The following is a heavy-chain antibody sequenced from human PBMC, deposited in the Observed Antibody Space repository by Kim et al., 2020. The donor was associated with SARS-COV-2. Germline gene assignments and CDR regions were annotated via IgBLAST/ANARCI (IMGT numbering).Heavy chain of an antibody. CDR1: GGSISSSSYY. CDR3: ARQRGGYLSDPFDY. V-gene: IGHV4-39*01. Sequence: SETLSLTCTVSGGSISSSSYYWGWIRQPPGKGLEWIGSMYSSGTAYYSPSLKSRVTISLGTSKNHFSLMLSSVTATDTSVYYCARQRGGYLSDPFDYWGQGTLVTVSS. CDR2: MYSSGTA. J-gene: IGHJ4*02. D-gene: IGHD3-16*02.